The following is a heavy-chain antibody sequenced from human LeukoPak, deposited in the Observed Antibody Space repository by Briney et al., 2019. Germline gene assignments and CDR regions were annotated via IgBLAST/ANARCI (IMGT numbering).Heavy chain of an antibody. CDR2: IRSSGSTM. Sequence: GGSLRLSCAAFGFSLTSYSMNWVRQAPGKGLEWVSYIRSSGSTMYYADSVKGRFTISRDTAKNSLYLQMNSLRDEDTAVYYCARDPEALDYWGQGTLVTVSS. V-gene: IGHV3-48*02. J-gene: IGHJ4*02. CDR3: ARDPEALDY. CDR1: GFSLTSYS.